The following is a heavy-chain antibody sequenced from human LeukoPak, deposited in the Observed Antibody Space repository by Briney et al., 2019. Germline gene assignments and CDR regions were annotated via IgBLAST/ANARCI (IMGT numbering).Heavy chain of an antibody. V-gene: IGHV3-48*01. CDR2: ISSSSSTI. Sequence: PGGSLRLSCAASGFTFSSYSMNWVRQAPGKGLEWVSYISSSSSTIYYADSVKGRFTISRDNAKNSLYLQVNSLRAEDTAVYYCARSRYNWNDWFDPWGQGTQVTVSS. D-gene: IGHD1-1*01. CDR3: ARSRYNWNDWFDP. CDR1: GFTFSSYS. J-gene: IGHJ5*02.